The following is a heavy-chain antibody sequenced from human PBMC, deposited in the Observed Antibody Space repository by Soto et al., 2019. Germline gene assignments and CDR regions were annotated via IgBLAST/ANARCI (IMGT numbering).Heavy chain of an antibody. CDR2: IYPGDSDT. V-gene: IGHV5-51*01. Sequence: PVELLKISCKGSGDSCTSYWIGWVRQMPGKGLEWMGIIYPGDSDTRYSPSFQGQVTISADKSISTAYLQWSSLKASDTAMYYCARLYGVTAIRPWFDPWGQGTLVTVSS. CDR1: GDSCTSYW. CDR3: ARLYGVTAIRPWFDP. D-gene: IGHD2-21*02. J-gene: IGHJ5*02.